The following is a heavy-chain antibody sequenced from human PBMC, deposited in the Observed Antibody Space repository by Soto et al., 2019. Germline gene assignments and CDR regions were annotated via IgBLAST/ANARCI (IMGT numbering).Heavy chain of an antibody. Sequence: SETLSLTCAVYGGSISDYYWPCIRQPPGQVLEWIGEINHSGSTNYNPSLRSRLTISVDTSKNQFSLKLSSVTAADTAVYYCARGEVVVVVAAKTNYCYYMDVWGKGTPVT. J-gene: IGHJ6*03. V-gene: IGHV4-34*01. CDR2: INHSGST. D-gene: IGHD2-15*01. CDR3: ARGEVVVVVAAKTNYCYYMDV. CDR1: GGSISDYY.